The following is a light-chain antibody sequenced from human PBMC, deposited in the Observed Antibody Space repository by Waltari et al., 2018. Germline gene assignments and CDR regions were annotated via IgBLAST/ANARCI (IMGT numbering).Light chain of an antibody. CDR1: QSVSSN. CDR3: QQYNSWPRT. Sequence: EIVMTQSPATLSVSPGERATLSCRASQSVSSNLAWYQQKPGQAPRLLIYAASTRATGIPARFSGSGSGTEFTLTISSLQSEDFAVDYCQQYNSWPRTFGQGTKVEIK. CDR2: AAS. V-gene: IGKV3-15*01. J-gene: IGKJ1*01.